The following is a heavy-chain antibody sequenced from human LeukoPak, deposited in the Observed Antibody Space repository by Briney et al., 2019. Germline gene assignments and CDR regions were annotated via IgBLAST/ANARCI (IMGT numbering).Heavy chain of an antibody. CDR2: INHSGST. CDR3: ARVDSSGYLFDY. D-gene: IGHD3-22*01. J-gene: IGHJ4*02. V-gene: IGHV4-34*01. CDR1: GGSFSGYY. Sequence: PSETLSLTCAVYGGSFSGYYWSWIRQPPGKGLEWIGEINHSGSTNYNPSLKSRVTISVDTSKNQFSLKLSSVTAADTAVYYCARVDSSGYLFDYWGQGTLVTVSS.